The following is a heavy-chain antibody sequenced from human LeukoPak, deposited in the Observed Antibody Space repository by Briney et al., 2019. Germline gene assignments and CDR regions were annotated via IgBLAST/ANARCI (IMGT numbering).Heavy chain of an antibody. CDR1: GGSISSYY. V-gene: IGHV4-59*01. CDR2: IYYSGST. CDR3: ARGVAAAGTGFDY. Sequence: PSETLSLTCTVSGGSISSYYWSWIRQPPGKGLGWIGYIYYSGSTNYNPSLKSRVTISVDTSKNQFSLKLSSVTAADTAVYYCARGVAAAGTGFDYWGQGTLVTVSS. J-gene: IGHJ4*02. D-gene: IGHD6-13*01.